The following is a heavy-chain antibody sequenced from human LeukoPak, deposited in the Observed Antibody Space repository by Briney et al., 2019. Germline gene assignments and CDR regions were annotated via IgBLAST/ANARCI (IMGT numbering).Heavy chain of an antibody. J-gene: IGHJ4*02. CDR3: ARRDTVAGQLY. D-gene: IGHD6-19*01. V-gene: IGHV1-18*01. CDR1: GYTFIRNG. Sequence: ASVKVSCKASGYTFIRNGISWVRQAPGQGLEWMGWISPYNENRKNLQKLQGRVTLSTDTSTSTAYMELGSLRSYDTAVYYCARRDTVAGQLYWGQGTLVTVSS. CDR2: ISPYNENR.